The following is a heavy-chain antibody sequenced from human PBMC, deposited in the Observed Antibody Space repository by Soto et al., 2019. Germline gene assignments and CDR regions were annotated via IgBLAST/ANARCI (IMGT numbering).Heavy chain of an antibody. CDR3: AKDRYYYDSSGSLDY. CDR2: ISGSGGST. Sequence: GGSLRLSCAASGFTFSSYARSWVRQGPGKGLEWVSAISGSGGSTYYADSVKGRFTISRDNSKNTLYLQMNRLRAEDTAVYYCAKDRYYYDSSGSLDYWGQGTLVTVSS. CDR1: GFTFSSYA. D-gene: IGHD3-22*01. J-gene: IGHJ4*02. V-gene: IGHV3-23*01.